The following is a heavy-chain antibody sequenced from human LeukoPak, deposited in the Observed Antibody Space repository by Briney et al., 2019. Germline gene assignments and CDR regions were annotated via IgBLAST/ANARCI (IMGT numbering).Heavy chain of an antibody. CDR2: IYTSGNT. V-gene: IGHV4-4*07. CDR1: GGSISSYY. D-gene: IGHD3-22*01. CDR3: ARSLGSGSGYYRPGGYYFDY. Sequence: SETLSLTCTVSGGSISSYYWSWIRQPAGKGLEWIGRIYTSGNTNYNPSLKSRVTMSVDTSQNQLSLKLTSVTAADTAVYYCARSLGSGSGYYRPGGYYFDYWGQGTLVTVSS. J-gene: IGHJ4*02.